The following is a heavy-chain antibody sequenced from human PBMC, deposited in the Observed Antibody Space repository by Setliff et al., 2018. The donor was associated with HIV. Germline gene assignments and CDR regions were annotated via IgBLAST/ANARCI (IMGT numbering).Heavy chain of an antibody. J-gene: IGHJ4*02. D-gene: IGHD3-16*01. CDR2: IKTDGGTT. CDR3: ARGRCSDAACFFDY. Sequence: GGSLRLSCAASGFTFKTYSMNWVRQAPGKGLEWLSYIKTDGGTTYDADSVEGRFTISRDNAKNSLYLQMDNLTVDDTAVYFCARGRCSDAACFFDYWGQGTLVTVSS. V-gene: IGHV3-48*01. CDR1: GFTFKTYS.